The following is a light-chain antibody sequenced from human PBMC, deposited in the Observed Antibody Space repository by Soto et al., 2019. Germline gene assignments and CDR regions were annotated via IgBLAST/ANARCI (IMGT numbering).Light chain of an antibody. Sequence: QSVLTQPPSASGSPGQSVTISCTGTSGDVGGYNYVSWYQQHPGKAPKFMIYEVSKRPSGVPDRFSGSKSGNTASLTVSGLQAEDEADYYCSSYAGSNNFVFXTGTKVTVL. CDR3: SSYAGSNNFV. CDR1: SGDVGGYNY. J-gene: IGLJ1*01. CDR2: EVS. V-gene: IGLV2-8*01.